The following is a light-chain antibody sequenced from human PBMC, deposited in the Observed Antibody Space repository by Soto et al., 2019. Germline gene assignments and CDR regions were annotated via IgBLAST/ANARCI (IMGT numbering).Light chain of an antibody. CDR3: HQAGSLGP. Sequence: LEMSRCTLRRAGGESSTLSCRASQSVSNNYLAWYQQKPGQAPRLLIYGASNRATGIPDRFSGSGSGTDFTLTILRLEPEDFAVYYCHQAGSLGPFRQGTKLDIK. CDR1: QSVSNNY. V-gene: IGKV3-20*01. CDR2: GAS. J-gene: IGKJ1*01.